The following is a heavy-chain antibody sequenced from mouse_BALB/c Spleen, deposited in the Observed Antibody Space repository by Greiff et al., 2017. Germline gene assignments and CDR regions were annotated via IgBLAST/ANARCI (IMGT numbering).Heavy chain of an antibody. Sequence: VQLQQSGAELVKPGASVKLSCTASGFNIKDTYMHWVKQRPEQGLEWIGRIDPANGNTKYDPKFQGKATITADTSSNTDYLQLSSLTSEDTAVYYCAREGTGTKGGDYWGQGTTLTVSS. CDR3: AREGTGTKGGDY. V-gene: IGHV14-3*02. J-gene: IGHJ2*01. D-gene: IGHD4-1*01. CDR2: IDPANGNT. CDR1: GFNIKDTY.